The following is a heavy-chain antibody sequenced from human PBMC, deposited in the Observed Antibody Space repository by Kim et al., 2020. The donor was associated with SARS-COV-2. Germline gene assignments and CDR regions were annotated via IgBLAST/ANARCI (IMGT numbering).Heavy chain of an antibody. V-gene: IGHV4-34*01. CDR2: INHSGST. Sequence: SESLSLTCAVYGGSFSGYYWSWIRQPPGKGLEWIGEINHSGSTNYNPSLKSRGTISVDTSKNQFSLKLSSVTAADTAVDYCSRGRGWFGELSPDYYYYG. CDR3: SRGRGWFGELSPDYYYYG. J-gene: IGHJ6*01. D-gene: IGHD3-10*01. CDR1: GGSFSGYY.